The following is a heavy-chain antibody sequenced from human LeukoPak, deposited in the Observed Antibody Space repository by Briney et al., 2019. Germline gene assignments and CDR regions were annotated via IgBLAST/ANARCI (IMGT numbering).Heavy chain of an antibody. Sequence: GASVKASCKASGGTFSSYAISWVRQAPGQGLEWMGRIIPIFGAANYAQKLQGRVTITTDESTSTAYMELSSLRSEDTAVYYCARASDCSGGSCPISYWGQGTLVTVSS. V-gene: IGHV1-69*05. CDR3: ARASDCSGGSCPISY. D-gene: IGHD2-15*01. J-gene: IGHJ4*02. CDR2: IIPIFGAA. CDR1: GGTFSSYA.